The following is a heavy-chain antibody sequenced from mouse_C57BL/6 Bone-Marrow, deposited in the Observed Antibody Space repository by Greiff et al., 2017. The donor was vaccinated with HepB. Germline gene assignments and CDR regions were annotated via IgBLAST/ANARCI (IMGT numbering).Heavy chain of an antibody. CDR3: AREGNWDDYFDY. CDR1: GYTFTDYN. J-gene: IGHJ2*01. CDR2: INPNNGGT. V-gene: IGHV1-22*01. Sequence: EVQLQHSGPELVKPGASVKMSCTASGYTFTDYNMHWVKQRHGKSLEWIGYINPNNGGTNYNQKVKGKATLTVNKSSSTAYMELRSLTSEESAVYYWAREGNWDDYFDYWGQGTTLTVSS. D-gene: IGHD4-1*01.